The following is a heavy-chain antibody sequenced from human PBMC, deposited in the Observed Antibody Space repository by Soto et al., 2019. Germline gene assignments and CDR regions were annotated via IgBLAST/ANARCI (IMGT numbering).Heavy chain of an antibody. J-gene: IGHJ6*02. CDR2: IYSRGST. CDR3: ARFVRSCSGTTCYTRADV. CDR1: GGSVSSDTHY. D-gene: IGHD2-2*02. V-gene: IGHV4-61*01. Sequence: QVQLQESGPGLVKPSETLSLTCTVSGGSVSSDTHYWSWIRQPPGKRLEWIGFIYSRGSTHYNPSLKRRVTMSVDTSKNQFSLKLRSVIVADTAVYHCARFVRSCSGTTCYTRADVWGQGTTVTVSS.